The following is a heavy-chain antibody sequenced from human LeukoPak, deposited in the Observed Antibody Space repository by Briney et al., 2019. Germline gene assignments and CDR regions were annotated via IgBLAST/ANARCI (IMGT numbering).Heavy chain of an antibody. CDR2: IYRGGST. CDR3: ARGGTKGGYSDHDI. CDR1: GFTVSSNY. Sequence: GSLRLSCAASGFTVSSNYMSWVRQAPGKGLEWVSVIYRGGSTYYADSVKGRFTISRDNSKNTMYLQMNSLRAEDTAVYYCARGGTKGGYSDHDIWGQGTMVTVSS. V-gene: IGHV3-53*01. J-gene: IGHJ3*02. D-gene: IGHD5-12*01.